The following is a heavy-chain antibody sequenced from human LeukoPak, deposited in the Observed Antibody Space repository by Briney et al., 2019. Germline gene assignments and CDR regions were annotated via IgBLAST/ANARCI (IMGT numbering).Heavy chain of an antibody. Sequence: SETLSLTCTVSGGSISNYYWGWIRQPAGKGLEWIGRIYTSGITNYNPSLKSRVTMSVDTSKNQVSLKLSSVTAADTAVYYCARGRPAAGQYFFDYWGQGALVTVSS. CDR1: GGSISNYY. D-gene: IGHD6-13*01. V-gene: IGHV4-4*07. CDR2: IYTSGIT. CDR3: ARGRPAAGQYFFDY. J-gene: IGHJ4*02.